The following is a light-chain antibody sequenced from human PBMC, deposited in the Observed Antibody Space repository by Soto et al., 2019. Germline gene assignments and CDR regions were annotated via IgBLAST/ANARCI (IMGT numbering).Light chain of an antibody. CDR1: QSVSSSY. CDR2: GAS. J-gene: IGKJ1*01. V-gene: IGKV3-20*01. CDR3: QKYGSSPRT. Sequence: EIVLTQSPGTLSLSPGERATLSCRASQSVSSSYLAWHQQKPGQAPRLLIYGASSRATGIPDRFSGSGSGTDFTLTISRLEPEDFAVYYCQKYGSSPRTFGQGTKVEIK.